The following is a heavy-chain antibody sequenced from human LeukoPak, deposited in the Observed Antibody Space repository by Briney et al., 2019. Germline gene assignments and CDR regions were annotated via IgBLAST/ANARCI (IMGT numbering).Heavy chain of an antibody. D-gene: IGHD3-16*01. CDR2: ISSSNTI. J-gene: IGHJ1*01. CDR3: AKDDDWGRYKH. CDR1: GFTFSDYY. V-gene: IGHV3-11*01. Sequence: GGSLRLSCAASGFTFSDYYMSWIRQAPGKGLEWLSYISSSNTIYSADSVKGRFTISRDNAKNSLYLQMNSLRAEDTAVYYCAKDDDWGRYKHWGQGTLVTVSS.